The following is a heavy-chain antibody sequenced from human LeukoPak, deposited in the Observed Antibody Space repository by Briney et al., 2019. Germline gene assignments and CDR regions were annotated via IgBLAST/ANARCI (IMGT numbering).Heavy chain of an antibody. Sequence: GASVKVSCKASGYTFTGYYMHWVRQPPEQGLEWMRWIKPNSGRTSYAQMFQGRVTMTRDTSISTAYMELSRLRSDDAAVYYCARAVAVDTAMVNWGQGTLVTVAS. CDR2: IKPNSGRT. V-gene: IGHV1-2*02. CDR3: ARAVAVDTAMVN. CDR1: GYTFTGYY. J-gene: IGHJ4*02. D-gene: IGHD5-18*01.